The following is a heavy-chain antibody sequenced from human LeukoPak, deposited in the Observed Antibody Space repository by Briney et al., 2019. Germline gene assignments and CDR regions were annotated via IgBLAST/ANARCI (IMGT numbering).Heavy chain of an antibody. CDR2: INPNSGGK. V-gene: IGHV1-2*02. J-gene: IGHJ1*01. Sequence: ASVKVSCKASGYTFTGYYMHWVRQAPGQGLEWMGCINPNSGGKNYAQKFQGRVTMTEDTSTDTAYMELSSLRSEDTAVYYCATSAYYYDSSGYPRYFQHWGQGTLVTVSS. CDR1: GYTFTGYY. CDR3: ATSAYYYDSSGYPRYFQH. D-gene: IGHD3-22*01.